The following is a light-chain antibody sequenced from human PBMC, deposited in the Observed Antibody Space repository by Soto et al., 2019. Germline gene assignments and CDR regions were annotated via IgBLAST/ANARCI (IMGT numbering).Light chain of an antibody. J-gene: IGKJ4*01. CDR2: DAS. V-gene: IGKV1-5*01. CDR1: QSISSR. CDR3: QQYYSFPLT. Sequence: DIQMTPSPFTLSASVGDRGTITCRASQSISSRLAWYQQKPGKAPKVLIYDASSLESGVPSRFSGSGSGTEFTLTISSLQPDDFATYYCQQYYSFPLTFGGGTKVDIK.